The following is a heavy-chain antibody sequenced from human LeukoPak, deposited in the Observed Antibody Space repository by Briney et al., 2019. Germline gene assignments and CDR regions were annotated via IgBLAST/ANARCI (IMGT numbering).Heavy chain of an antibody. Sequence: GGSLRLSCAASGFTFSSHWMHWVRQAPGKGLVWVSRISTDGSSTKYAESVKGRFTISRDNAKNTLHLQMNSLRAEDTAVYYCAGGSIGVAGTRNSLDYWGQGILVTVSS. V-gene: IGHV3-74*01. CDR1: GFTFSSHW. CDR2: ISTDGSST. D-gene: IGHD6-19*01. CDR3: AGGSIGVAGTRNSLDY. J-gene: IGHJ4*02.